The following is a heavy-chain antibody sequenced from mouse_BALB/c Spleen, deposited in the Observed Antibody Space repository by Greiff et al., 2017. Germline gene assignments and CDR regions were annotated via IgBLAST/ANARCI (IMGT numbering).Heavy chain of an antibody. CDR1: GYTFTDYN. D-gene: IGHD1-1*01. Sequence: EVQLQESGPELVKPGASVKISCTASGYTFTDYNMHWVKQSHGKSLEWIGYIYPYNGGTGYNQKFKSKATLTVDNSSSTAYMELRSLTSEDSAVYYCARDGSSYEDYFDYWGQGTTLTVSS. CDR2: IYPYNGGT. V-gene: IGHV1S29*02. CDR3: ARDGSSYEDYFDY. J-gene: IGHJ2*01.